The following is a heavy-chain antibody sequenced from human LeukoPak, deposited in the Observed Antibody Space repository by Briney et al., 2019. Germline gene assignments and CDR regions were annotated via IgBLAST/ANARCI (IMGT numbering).Heavy chain of an antibody. D-gene: IGHD1-14*01. CDR2: ISSSSTI. CDR1: GLTLSSSP. J-gene: IGHJ4*02. Sequence: GGSLRLSCAPSGLTLSSSPMNWVRQAPGKGREWVSYISSSSTIYYADSVKGRFTISRDNDKNSLYLQMNSQRVEDTAVYFCAGSGDSWGQGTLVTVSS. V-gene: IGHV3-48*01. CDR3: AGSGDS.